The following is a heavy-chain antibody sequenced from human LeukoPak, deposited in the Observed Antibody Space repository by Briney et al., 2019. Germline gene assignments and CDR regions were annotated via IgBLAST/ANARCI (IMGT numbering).Heavy chain of an antibody. CDR3: ARDYYGSGNRGNPWGY. CDR2: ISSSSSTI. J-gene: IGHJ4*02. D-gene: IGHD3-10*01. V-gene: IGHV3-48*04. Sequence: GGSLRLSCAASGFTFSSYSMNWVRQAPGKGLEWVSYISSSSSTIYYADSVKGRFTISRDNAKNSLYLQMNSLRAEDTAVYYCARDYYGSGNRGNPWGYWGQGTLVTVSS. CDR1: GFTFSSYS.